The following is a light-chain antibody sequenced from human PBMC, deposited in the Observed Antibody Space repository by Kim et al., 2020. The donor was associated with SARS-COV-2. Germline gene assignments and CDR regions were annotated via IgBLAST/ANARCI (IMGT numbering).Light chain of an antibody. CDR1: QGIGSW. CDR2: GSS. CDR3: QKTNSFPLT. Sequence: GDRVTISSRASQGIGSWLAWYPHTPGKAPTLLIYGSSSLQSGIPSRFSGHGSGTAFTLSISFLQRDNFATYYCQKTNSFPLTFGG. V-gene: IGKV1-12*01. J-gene: IGKJ4*01.